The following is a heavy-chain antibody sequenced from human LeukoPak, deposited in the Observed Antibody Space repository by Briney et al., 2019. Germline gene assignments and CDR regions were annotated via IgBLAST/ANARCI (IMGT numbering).Heavy chain of an antibody. D-gene: IGHD3-3*01. CDR3: ARALLRPYYDFWSRGDYFDY. CDR2: IIPIFGTA. J-gene: IGHJ4*02. CDR1: GGTFSSYA. Sequence: SVKVSCKASGGTFSSYAISWVRQAPGQGLEWMGGIIPIFGTANYAQKFQGRVTITADESTSTAYMELSSLRSEDTAVYYCARALLRPYYDFWSRGDYFDYWGQGTLVTVSS. V-gene: IGHV1-69*13.